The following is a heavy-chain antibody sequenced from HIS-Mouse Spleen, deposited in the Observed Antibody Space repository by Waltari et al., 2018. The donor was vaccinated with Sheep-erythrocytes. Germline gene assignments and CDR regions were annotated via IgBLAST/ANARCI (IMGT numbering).Heavy chain of an antibody. CDR3: ARTDYGDYFGWFDP. D-gene: IGHD4-17*01. V-gene: IGHV4-30-4*01. J-gene: IGHJ5*02. Sequence: QVQLQQWGAGLLKPSQTLSLTCTVSGGSISSGDYYWSWIRQPPGKGLEWIGYIYYSGSTDYDPSLKSRVTISVTTSKNQFSLKLSSVTAADTAVYYCARTDYGDYFGWFDPWGQGTLVTVSS. CDR1: GGSISSGDYY. CDR2: IYYSGST.